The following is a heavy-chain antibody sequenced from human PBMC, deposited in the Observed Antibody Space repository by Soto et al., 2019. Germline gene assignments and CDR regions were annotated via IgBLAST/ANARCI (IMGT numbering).Heavy chain of an antibody. Sequence: QVQLQESGPGLVKPSETLALTCAVSGASVNNNWWSWVRQLPGKGLEWIGETYDSVTTNYIPTIKSRAIISIDTSKNEISLLLTSVTAADTAAYYCEKGNWHAFEIWGQGAMVFVSS. CDR1: GASVNNNW. J-gene: IGHJ3*02. V-gene: IGHV4-4*02. CDR2: TYDSVTT. CDR3: EKGNWHAFEI. D-gene: IGHD1-1*01.